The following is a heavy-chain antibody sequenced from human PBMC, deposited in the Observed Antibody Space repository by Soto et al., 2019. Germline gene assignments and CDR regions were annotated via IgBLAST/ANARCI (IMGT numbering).Heavy chain of an antibody. J-gene: IGHJ4*02. D-gene: IGHD2-15*01. Sequence: SVKVSCKASGGTFSSYAISWVRQAPGQGLEWKGGIIPIFGTANYAQKLQGRVTITADESTSTANMELSSLRSEDTAVYYCARESRYCSGGSCYFLPGIDHWGQGTLVTVSS. CDR1: GGTFSSYA. CDR2: IIPIFGTA. V-gene: IGHV1-69*13. CDR3: ARESRYCSGGSCYFLPGIDH.